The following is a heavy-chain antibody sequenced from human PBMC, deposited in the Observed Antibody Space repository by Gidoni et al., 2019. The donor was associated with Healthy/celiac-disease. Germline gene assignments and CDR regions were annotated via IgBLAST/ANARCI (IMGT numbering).Heavy chain of an antibody. CDR3: ARGLGLRGDY. J-gene: IGHJ4*02. CDR2: INHSGST. D-gene: IGHD4-17*01. Sequence: QVQLQQWGAGLLKPSETLSLTCAVYGGSFSGYYWSWIRQPPGKGLEWIGEINHSGSTNYNPSLKCRVTISVDTSKNQFSLKLSSVTAADTAVYYCARGLGLRGDYWGQGTLVTVSS. CDR1: GGSFSGYY. V-gene: IGHV4-34*01.